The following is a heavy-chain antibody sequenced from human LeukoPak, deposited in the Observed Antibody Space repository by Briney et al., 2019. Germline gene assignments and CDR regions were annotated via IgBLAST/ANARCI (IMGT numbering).Heavy chain of an antibody. D-gene: IGHD3-9*01. Sequence: GGSLRLSCAASGFTFSSYAMHWVRQAPGKGLEWVAVISYDGSNKYYADSVKGRFTISRDNSKNTLYLQMNSLRAEDTAVYYCARPIKHMDVWAKGPRSPSPQ. CDR2: ISYDGSNK. J-gene: IGHJ6*04. CDR3: ARPIKHMDV. CDR1: GFTFSSYA. V-gene: IGHV3-30-3*01.